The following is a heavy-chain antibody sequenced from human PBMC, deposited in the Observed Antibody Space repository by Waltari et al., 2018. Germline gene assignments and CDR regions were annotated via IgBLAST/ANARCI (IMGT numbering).Heavy chain of an antibody. Sequence: EVQLLESGGGLVQPGGSLRLSCAASGFTFSSYAMSWVRQAPGKGLEWVSAISGSGGSTYYADSVKGRFTISRDNAKNSVYMQLNSLRDDDTAVYYCVRDGLIHAADYWGQGTLVSVSS. CDR3: VRDGLIHAADY. V-gene: IGHV3-23*01. CDR2: ISGSGGST. D-gene: IGHD2-15*01. CDR1: GFTFSSYA. J-gene: IGHJ4*02.